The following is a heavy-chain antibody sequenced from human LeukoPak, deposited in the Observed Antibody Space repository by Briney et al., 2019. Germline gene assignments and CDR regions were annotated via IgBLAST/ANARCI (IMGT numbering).Heavy chain of an antibody. V-gene: IGHV4-59*01. CDR1: GGSSSSYY. J-gene: IGHJ4*02. Sequence: SETLSLTCTVSGGSSSSYYWTWIRQPPGNVLEWIGYIHHTGSTNYNPSLRSRVTISVDTSQNQLSLKLTSVTAADTAVYYCARGERLGPDYWGQGTLVTVSS. D-gene: IGHD1-1*01. CDR3: ARGERLGPDY. CDR2: IHHTGST.